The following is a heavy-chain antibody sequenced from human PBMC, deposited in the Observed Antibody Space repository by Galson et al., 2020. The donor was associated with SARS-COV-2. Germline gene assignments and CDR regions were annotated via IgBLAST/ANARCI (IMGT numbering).Heavy chain of an antibody. J-gene: IGHJ2*01. D-gene: IGHD3-9*01. V-gene: IGHV3-23*01. Sequence: GESLKISCAASGFTFSNYAMTWVRQAPGKGLEWVPTISGRDGSTSYADSVKGRFTISRDNSKNTLYLQMNSLRAEDTAVYYCAKDHRYYDILTGYFFGRADGGLDWYFDLWGRGTLVTVSS. CDR3: AKDHRYYDILTGYFFGRADGGLDWYFDL. CDR2: ISGRDGST. CDR1: GFTFSNYA.